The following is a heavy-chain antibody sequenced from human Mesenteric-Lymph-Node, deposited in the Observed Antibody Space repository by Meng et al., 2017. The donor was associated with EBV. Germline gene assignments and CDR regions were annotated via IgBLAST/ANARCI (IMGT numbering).Heavy chain of an antibody. CDR3: ATTRDYDILTGYYSYFDY. CDR2: INPNGGST. Sequence: QVQLVQSGAEVKKPXXXXXXXCKASGYTFTSYHIQWVRQAPGHGPEWIGIINPNGGSTSYAQKFQGSVTIARDTSTSTVYMELSSLRSEDTAVYYCATTRDYDILTGYYSYFDYWGQGTLVTVSS. V-gene: IGHV1-46*01. D-gene: IGHD3-9*01. CDR1: GYTFTSYH. J-gene: IGHJ4*02.